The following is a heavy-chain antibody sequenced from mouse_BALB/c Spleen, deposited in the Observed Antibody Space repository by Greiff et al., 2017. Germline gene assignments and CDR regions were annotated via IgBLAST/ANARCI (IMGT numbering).Heavy chain of an antibody. CDR1: GFTFSSFG. J-gene: IGHJ4*01. D-gene: IGHD4-1*01. CDR3: ARANWDGRTMDY. CDR2: ISSGSSTI. Sequence: EVMLVESGGGLVQPGGSRKLSCAASGFTFSSFGMHWVRQAPEKGLEWVAYISSGSSTIYYADTVKGRFTISRDNPKNTLFLQMTSLRSEDTAMYYCARANWDGRTMDYWGQGTSVTVSS. V-gene: IGHV5-17*02.